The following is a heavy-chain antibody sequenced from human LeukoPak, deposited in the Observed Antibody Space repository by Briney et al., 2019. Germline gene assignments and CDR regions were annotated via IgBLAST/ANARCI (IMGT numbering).Heavy chain of an antibody. V-gene: IGHV1-18*01. J-gene: IGHJ5*02. CDR1: GYTFTSYG. D-gene: IGHD3-10*01. CDR3: ARDLAPYGSGDNWFDP. Sequence: ASVKVSYKASGYTFTSYGISWVRQAPGQGLEWMGWISAYNGNTNYAQELQGRVTMTTDTSTSTAYMELRSLRSDDTAVYYCARDLAPYGSGDNWFDPWGQGTLVTVSS. CDR2: ISAYNGNT.